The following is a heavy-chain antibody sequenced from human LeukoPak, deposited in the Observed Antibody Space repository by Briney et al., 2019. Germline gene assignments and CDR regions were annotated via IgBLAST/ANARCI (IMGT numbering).Heavy chain of an antibody. J-gene: IGHJ4*02. D-gene: IGHD3-22*01. Sequence: ASVKVSCKASGGTFSSYAISWVRQAPGQGLEWMGRIIPILGIANYAQKFQGRVTITADKSTSTAYMELSSLRSEDTAVYYCARRYYYDSSGYPPYYFDYWGQGTLVTVSS. CDR2: IIPILGIA. CDR3: ARRYYYDSSGYPPYYFDY. V-gene: IGHV1-69*04. CDR1: GGTFSSYA.